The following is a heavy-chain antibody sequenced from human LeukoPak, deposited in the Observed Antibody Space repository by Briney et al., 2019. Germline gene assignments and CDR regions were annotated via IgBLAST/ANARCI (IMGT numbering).Heavy chain of an antibody. J-gene: IGHJ4*02. Sequence: GASVKVSCKASGYTFTGYYMHWVRQAPGQGLEWMGWINPNSGGTNYAQKFQGRVTMTRDTSISTAYMELSSLRSEDTAVYYCATMTGDYANDYWGQGTLVTVSS. V-gene: IGHV1-2*02. CDR1: GYTFTGYY. CDR3: ATMTGDYANDY. CDR2: INPNSGGT. D-gene: IGHD4-17*01.